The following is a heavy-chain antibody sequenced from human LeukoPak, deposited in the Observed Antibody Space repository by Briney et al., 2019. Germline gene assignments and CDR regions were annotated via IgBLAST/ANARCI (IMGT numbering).Heavy chain of an antibody. D-gene: IGHD1-7*01. J-gene: IGHJ4*02. CDR1: GFTFSSYG. Sequence: PGGSLRLSCAASGFTFSSYGMHWVRQAPGKGLEWVAFIRYDGSNKYYADSVKGRFTISRDNSKNTLYLQMNSLRAEDTAVYYCAKDLGNWNSEYYFDYWGQGILVTVSS. CDR2: IRYDGSNK. V-gene: IGHV3-30*02. CDR3: AKDLGNWNSEYYFDY.